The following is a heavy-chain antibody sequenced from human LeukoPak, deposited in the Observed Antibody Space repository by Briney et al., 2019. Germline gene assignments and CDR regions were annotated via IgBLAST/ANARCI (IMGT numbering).Heavy chain of an antibody. CDR3: ARDSAELGIADY. J-gene: IGHJ4*02. Sequence: SETLSLTCAVYGGSFSGYYWSWIRQPPGKGLEWIGYIYYSGSTNYNPSLKSRVTISVDTSKNQFSLKLSSVTAADTAVYYCARDSAELGIADYWGQGTLVTVSS. CDR2: IYYSGST. CDR1: GGSFSGYY. D-gene: IGHD7-27*01. V-gene: IGHV4-59*01.